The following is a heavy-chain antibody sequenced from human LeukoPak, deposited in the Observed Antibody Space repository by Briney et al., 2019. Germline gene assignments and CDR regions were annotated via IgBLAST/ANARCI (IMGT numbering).Heavy chain of an antibody. Sequence: GGSLRLSCAASGFTFSNYNIQWVRQAPGKGLEWVSFTTATSTTTFYADPVKGRFTISRDNAKSSLYLQMDGLRAEDTAVYYCARIHPPGYYFYSMDVWGRGPRSPSP. D-gene: IGHD1-1*01. CDR3: ARIHPPGYYFYSMDV. CDR2: TTATSTTT. CDR1: GFTFSNYN. V-gene: IGHV3-48*01. J-gene: IGHJ6*03.